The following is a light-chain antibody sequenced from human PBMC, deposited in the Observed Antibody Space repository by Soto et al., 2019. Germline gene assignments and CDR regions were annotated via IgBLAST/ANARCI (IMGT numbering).Light chain of an antibody. CDR2: AAS. CDR1: QLISRW. Sequence: IQITQSPSSVSASVGDTVTITCRASQLISRWLAWYQQKPGKAPKLLIYAASNLQSGVPSRFSGSESGTDFTLTISSLHPEDFATYFCQQASSFPLTFGGGTKVEI. CDR3: QQASSFPLT. V-gene: IGKV1-12*01. J-gene: IGKJ4*01.